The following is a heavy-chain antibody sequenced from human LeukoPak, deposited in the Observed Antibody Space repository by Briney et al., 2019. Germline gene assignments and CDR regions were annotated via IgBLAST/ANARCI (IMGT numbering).Heavy chain of an antibody. CDR3: AREEATAMVGIDY. Sequence: GGSLRLSCAASGFNYSSYTMNWVRQAPGMGLEWLSYISASRDITYYADSVKGRFTISRDNAKNSLYLQMNSLRAEDTAVYYCAREEATAMVGIDYWGQGTLVTVSS. D-gene: IGHD5-18*01. V-gene: IGHV3-48*01. CDR1: GFNYSSYT. J-gene: IGHJ4*02. CDR2: ISASRDIT.